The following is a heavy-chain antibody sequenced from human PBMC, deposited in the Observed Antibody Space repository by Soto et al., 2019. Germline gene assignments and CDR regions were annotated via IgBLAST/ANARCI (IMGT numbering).Heavy chain of an antibody. CDR2: ISGSGGST. CDR3: AKDPHYRRGWYVDSQLFDY. D-gene: IGHD6-19*01. V-gene: IGHV3-23*01. CDR1: GFTFSSYA. J-gene: IGHJ4*02. Sequence: GGSLRLSCAASGFTFSSYAMSWVRQAPGKGLEWVSAISGSGGSTYYADSVKGRFTISRDNSKNTLYLQMNSLRAEDTAVYYCAKDPHYRRGWYVDSQLFDYWGQGTLVTVS.